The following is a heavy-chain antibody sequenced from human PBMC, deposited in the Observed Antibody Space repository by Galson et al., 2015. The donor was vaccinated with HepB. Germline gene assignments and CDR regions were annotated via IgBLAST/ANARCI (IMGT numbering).Heavy chain of an antibody. V-gene: IGHV3-30*04. D-gene: IGHD3-10*01. J-gene: IGHJ3*02. CDR1: GFTFSSYA. Sequence: SLRLSCAASGFTFSSYAMHWVRQAPGKGLEWVAVISYDGSNKYYADSVKGRFTISRDNSKNTLYLQMNSLRAEDTAVYYCAGFGELRHDAFDIWGQGTMVTVSS. CDR3: AGFGELRHDAFDI. CDR2: ISYDGSNK.